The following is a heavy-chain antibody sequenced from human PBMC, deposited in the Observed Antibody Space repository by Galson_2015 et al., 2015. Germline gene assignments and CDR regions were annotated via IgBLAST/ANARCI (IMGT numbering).Heavy chain of an antibody. CDR3: ARDLSYYYDSSGYYSGYCGTPV. J-gene: IGHJ6*02. V-gene: IGHV3-21*01. CDR2: ISSSSSYM. Sequence: SLRLSCAASGFTFSSYSMSWVRQAPGKGQEWVASISSSSSYMYYADSVKGRFTISRDNAKNSLYLQVNSLRAEDTAVYYCARDLSYYYDSSGYYSGYCGTPVWGQGTTVTVSS. D-gene: IGHD3-22*01. CDR1: GFTFSSYS.